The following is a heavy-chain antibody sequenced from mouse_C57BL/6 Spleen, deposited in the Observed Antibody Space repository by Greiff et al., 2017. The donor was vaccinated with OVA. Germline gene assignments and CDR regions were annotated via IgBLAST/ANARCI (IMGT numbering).Heavy chain of an antibody. J-gene: IGHJ3*01. CDR3: ALLFAY. V-gene: IGHV14-3*01. Sequence: VQLQQSVAELVRPGASVKLSCTASGFNIKNTYMPWVKQRPEQGLEWIGRIDPANGNTKYAPKFQGKATITADTSSNTAYLQLSSLTSEDTAIYYCALLFAYWGQGTLVTVSA. CDR1: GFNIKNTY. CDR2: IDPANGNT.